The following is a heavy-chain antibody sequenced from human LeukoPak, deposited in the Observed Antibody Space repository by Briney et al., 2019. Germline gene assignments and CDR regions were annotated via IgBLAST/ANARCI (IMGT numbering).Heavy chain of an antibody. Sequence: PGGSLRLCCAGSGFTFSGYWMHWVRQAPGKGLVWVSRINSDGDSTSYADSVRGRFTISRDNAKNTLYLQMNSLRAEDTAVYFCATGGHYFDYWGQGTLVTVSS. CDR1: GFTFSGYW. CDR2: INSDGDST. D-gene: IGHD3-16*01. V-gene: IGHV3-74*01. CDR3: ATGGHYFDY. J-gene: IGHJ4*02.